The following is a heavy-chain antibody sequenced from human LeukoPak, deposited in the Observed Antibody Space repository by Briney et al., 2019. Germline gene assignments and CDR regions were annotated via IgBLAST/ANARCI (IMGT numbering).Heavy chain of an antibody. CDR3: ARRGVMAARLFDH. D-gene: IGHD3-16*01. CDR2: IYHSGST. CDR1: GYSISSVYY. V-gene: IGHV4-38-2*01. J-gene: IGHJ4*02. Sequence: SETLSLTCAVSGYSISSVYYWGWIRQPPGKGLEWIGSIYHSGSTYYNPSLKSRVTISVDTSKNQFSLKLSSVTAADTAVYYCARRGVMAARLFDHWGQGTLVTVSS.